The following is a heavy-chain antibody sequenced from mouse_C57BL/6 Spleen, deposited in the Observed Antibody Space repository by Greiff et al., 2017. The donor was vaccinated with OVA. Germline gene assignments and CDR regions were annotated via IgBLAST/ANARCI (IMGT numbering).Heavy chain of an antibody. D-gene: IGHD2-4*01. CDR1: GYAFSSSW. J-gene: IGHJ4*01. CDR3: ARRGYYDYDNAMDY. CDR2: IYPGDGDT. Sequence: QVQLQQSGPELVKPGASVKISCKASGYAFSSSWMNWVKQRPGKGLEWIGRIYPGDGDTNYNGKFKGKATLTADKSSSTAYMQLSSLTSEDSAVYFCARRGYYDYDNAMDYWGQGTSVTVSS. V-gene: IGHV1-82*01.